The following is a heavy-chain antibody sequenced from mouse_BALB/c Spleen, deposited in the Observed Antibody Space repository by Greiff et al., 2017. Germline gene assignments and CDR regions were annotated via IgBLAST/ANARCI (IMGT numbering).Heavy chain of an antibody. CDR2: IYPGNSDT. CDR3: TRWLLRGEAMDY. CDR1: GYTFTSYW. D-gene: IGHD2-3*01. Sequence: EVQLQQSGTVLARPGASVKMSCKASGYTFTSYWMHWVKQRPGQGLEWIGAIYPGNSDTSYNQKFKGKAKLTAVTSTSTAYMELSRLTNEDSAVYYGTRWLLRGEAMDYWGQGTSGTVAS. J-gene: IGHJ4*01. V-gene: IGHV1-5*01.